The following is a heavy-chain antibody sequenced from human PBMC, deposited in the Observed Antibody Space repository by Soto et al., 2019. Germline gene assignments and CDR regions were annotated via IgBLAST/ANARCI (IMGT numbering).Heavy chain of an antibody. CDR1: GYTFTSYD. CDR3: ARGSGFRDHQGDFFPLDY. J-gene: IGHJ4*02. Sequence: GASVKVSCKASGYTFTSYDITWVRQATGQGLEWMGWMNPNSGNTGYAQRFQGRVTMTRNTSISTAYMELSSLRSEDTAVYYCARGSGFRDHQGDFFPLDYWGQGTLVTVSS. CDR2: MNPNSGNT. D-gene: IGHD2-21*02. V-gene: IGHV1-8*01.